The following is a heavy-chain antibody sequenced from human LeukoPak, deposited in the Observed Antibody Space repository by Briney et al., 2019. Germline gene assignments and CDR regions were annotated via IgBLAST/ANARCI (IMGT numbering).Heavy chain of an antibody. Sequence: GGSLRLSCEASGFSFSSYNMDWVRQAPGKGLEWVSYISSSGSTIYYADSVKGRFTISRDNAKNSLYLQMNSLRAEDTAVYYCARDLAYYDSSGEFDYWGQGTLVTVSS. CDR2: ISSSGSTI. V-gene: IGHV3-48*03. D-gene: IGHD3-22*01. CDR3: ARDLAYYDSSGEFDY. J-gene: IGHJ4*02. CDR1: GFSFSSYN.